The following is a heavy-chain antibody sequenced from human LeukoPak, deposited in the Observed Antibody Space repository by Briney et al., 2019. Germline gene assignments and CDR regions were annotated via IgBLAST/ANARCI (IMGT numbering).Heavy chain of an antibody. V-gene: IGHV4-59*08. J-gene: IGHJ4*02. CDR2: IYYSGST. Sequence: SETLSLTCTVSGDSISGNYWTWIRQPPGKGLEWIGYIYYSGSTNYNASLKSRVTISVDTSKNQFSLKLSSVTAADTAVYYCARSLVVVAADAAFDYWGQGTLVTVSS. D-gene: IGHD2-15*01. CDR1: GDSISGNY. CDR3: ARSLVVVAADAAFDY.